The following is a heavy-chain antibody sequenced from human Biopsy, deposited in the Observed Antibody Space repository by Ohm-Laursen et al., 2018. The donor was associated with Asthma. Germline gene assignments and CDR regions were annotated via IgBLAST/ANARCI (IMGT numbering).Heavy chain of an antibody. V-gene: IGHV3-33*01. Sequence: SLRLSCAAPGFTFSSYGMHWVRQAPGKGLEWVAVIWYDGSDKYYADSVKGRFTISRDNSKNTLYLQMNSLRAEDTAVYYCARGGLGYCSSTSCYQNYYYGMDVWGQGTTVTVSS. D-gene: IGHD2-2*01. CDR2: IWYDGSDK. CDR1: GFTFSSYG. CDR3: ARGGLGYCSSTSCYQNYYYGMDV. J-gene: IGHJ6*02.